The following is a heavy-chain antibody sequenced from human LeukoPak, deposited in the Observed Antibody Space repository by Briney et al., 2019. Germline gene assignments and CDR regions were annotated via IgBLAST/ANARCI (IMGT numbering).Heavy chain of an antibody. D-gene: IGHD5-12*01. CDR2: IIPIFGTA. CDR1: GYAFTSYG. J-gene: IGHJ6*04. CDR3: ARVPFPKGGYSGYDYWYYYYGMDV. V-gene: IGHV1-69*06. Sequence: GASVKVSCKASGYAFTSYGISWVRQAPGQGLEWMGGIIPIFGTANYAQKFQGRVTITADKSTSTAYMELSSLRSEDTAVYYCARVPFPKGGYSGYDYWYYYYGMDVWGKGTTVTVSS.